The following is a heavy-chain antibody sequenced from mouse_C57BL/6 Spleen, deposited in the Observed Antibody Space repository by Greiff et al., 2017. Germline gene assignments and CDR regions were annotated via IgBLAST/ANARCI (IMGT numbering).Heavy chain of an antibody. CDR2: ISTYYGDA. J-gene: IGHJ1*03. CDR1: GYTFTDYA. V-gene: IGHV1-67*01. D-gene: IGHD2-5*01. CDR3: ARDVYYSNLYWYFDV. Sequence: QVQLQQSGPELVRPGVSVKISCKGSGYTFTDYAMHWVKQSHAKSLEWIGVISTYYGDASYNQKFKDKATMTVEKSSSNAYMEIARLTSEDSSVYYCARDVYYSNLYWYFDVWGTGTTVTVSS.